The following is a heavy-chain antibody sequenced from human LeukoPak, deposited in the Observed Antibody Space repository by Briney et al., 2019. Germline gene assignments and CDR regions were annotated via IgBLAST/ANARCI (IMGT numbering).Heavy chain of an antibody. V-gene: IGHV4-39*07. D-gene: IGHD3-22*01. Sequence: SETLSLTCTVSGGSISSSSYYWGWIRQPPGKGLEWIGSIYYSGSTYYNPSLKSRGTISVDTSKNQFSLKLSSVTAADTAVYYCARDLVYYRDSSGYYSYIWGQGTLVTVPS. CDR1: GGSISSSSYY. CDR2: IYYSGST. CDR3: ARDLVYYRDSSGYYSYI. J-gene: IGHJ4*02.